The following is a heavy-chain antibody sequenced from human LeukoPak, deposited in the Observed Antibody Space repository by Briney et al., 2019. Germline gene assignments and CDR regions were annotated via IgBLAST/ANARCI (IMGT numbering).Heavy chain of an antibody. CDR3: AKGACSGGTFCWFDP. CDR1: GFTFSSYG. CDR2: IRFDGNNR. D-gene: IGHD2-15*01. Sequence: PGGSLRLSCAASGFTFSSYGMHWVRQAPGKGLEWVAFIRFDGNNRYYADSVKGRFTISRDNSRNTLYLQMTSLRAEDTAVYYCAKGACSGGTFCWFDPWGQGTLVTVSS. V-gene: IGHV3-30*02. J-gene: IGHJ5*02.